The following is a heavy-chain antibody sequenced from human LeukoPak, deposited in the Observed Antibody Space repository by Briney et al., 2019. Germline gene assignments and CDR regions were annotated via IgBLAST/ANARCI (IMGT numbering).Heavy chain of an antibody. V-gene: IGHV1-18*01. CDR3: ARVGYYDYVWGSYRYEADAFDI. J-gene: IGHJ3*02. CDR1: GYTFSNYA. CDR2: ISTYNGNT. D-gene: IGHD3-16*02. Sequence: ASVKVSCKASGYTFSNYAINWVRQAPGQGLEWMGWISTYNGNTNYAQKLQGRVTMTTDTSTSTAYMELRSLRSDDTAVYYCARVGYYDYVWGSYRYEADAFDIWGQGTMVTVSS.